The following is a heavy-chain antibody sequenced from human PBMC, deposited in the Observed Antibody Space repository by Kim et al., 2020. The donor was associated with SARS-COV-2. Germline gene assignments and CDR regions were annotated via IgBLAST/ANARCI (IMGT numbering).Heavy chain of an antibody. J-gene: IGHJ4*02. Sequence: YGDSRAGRFSISRDNARNSLYLQMNSLRGEDTAVYYCARENGKFDYWGQGTLVTVSS. V-gene: IGHV3-21*04. CDR3: ARENGKFDY.